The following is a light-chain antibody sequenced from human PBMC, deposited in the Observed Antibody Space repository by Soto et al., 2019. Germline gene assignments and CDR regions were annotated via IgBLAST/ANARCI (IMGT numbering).Light chain of an antibody. CDR2: EVN. V-gene: IGLV2-23*02. J-gene: IGLJ2*01. CDR1: RSNVESYNF. Sequence: QSALTQPASVSGSPGQSATISCTGTRSNVESYNFVSWYQQYPGKAPKYLIYEVNQRPSWISDRFSGSKSGKTASLTISGLQADDEAYYYCCSYAGNQTVVFGGGTQLTVL. CDR3: CSYAGNQTVV.